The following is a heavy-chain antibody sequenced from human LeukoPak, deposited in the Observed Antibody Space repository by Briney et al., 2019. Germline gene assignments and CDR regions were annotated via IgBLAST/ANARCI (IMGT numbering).Heavy chain of an antibody. CDR1: GGSFSGYY. V-gene: IGHV4-34*01. CDR3: ARTFQSTVPGIAGAGAFDY. D-gene: IGHD6-13*01. CDR2: IHHYGTT. J-gene: IGHJ4*02. Sequence: TSETLSLTCAVYGGSFSGYYWSWIRQTPEKGLEWIGEIHHYGTTNYNPSLKSRVTILIDTSKIQFSLKLSSVTAADTAVYYCARTFQSTVPGIAGAGAFDYWGQGILVTVS.